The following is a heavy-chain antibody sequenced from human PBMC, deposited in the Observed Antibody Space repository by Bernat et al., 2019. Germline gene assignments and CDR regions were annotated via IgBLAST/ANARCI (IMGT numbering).Heavy chain of an antibody. D-gene: IGHD2-15*01. Sequence: QVQLQESGPGLVKPSETLSLTCAVSGYSISSGYYWGWIRQPPGKGLEWIGSIYHSGSTYYNPSLKSRVTISVDTSKNQFSPKLSSVTAADTAVYYCARGIVVVVAAYDYWGQGTLVTVSS. J-gene: IGHJ4*02. CDR2: IYHSGST. CDR3: ARGIVVVVAAYDY. V-gene: IGHV4-38-2*01. CDR1: GYSISSGYY.